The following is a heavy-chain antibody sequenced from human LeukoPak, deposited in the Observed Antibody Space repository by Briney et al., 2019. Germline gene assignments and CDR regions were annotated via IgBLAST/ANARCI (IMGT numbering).Heavy chain of an antibody. Sequence: ANINEDGSDKYYVDSVKGRFTISRDNAKNSLYLQMNSLRAEDTAVYYCARELAFSTTQDYWGQGTLVTVSS. D-gene: IGHD1-1*01. V-gene: IGHV3-7*01. CDR3: ARELAFSTTQDY. J-gene: IGHJ4*02. CDR2: INEDGSDK.